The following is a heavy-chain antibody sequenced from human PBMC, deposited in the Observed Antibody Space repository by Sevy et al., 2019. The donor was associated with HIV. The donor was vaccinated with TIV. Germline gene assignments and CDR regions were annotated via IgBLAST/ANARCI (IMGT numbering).Heavy chain of an antibody. CDR1: GGSISSGGYY. CDR2: IYYSGKT. V-gene: IGHV4-31*11. J-gene: IGHJ5*02. CDR3: ARSLTRIFGIPNWFDL. D-gene: IGHD3-3*01. Sequence: SETLSHTCAVSGGSISSGGYYWSWIRQRPGKGLEWMGYIYYSGKTYYNPSLTSLKSRITISLDTSENQFSLKLSSVTAADTAVYFCARSLTRIFGIPNWFDLWGQGTLVTVSS.